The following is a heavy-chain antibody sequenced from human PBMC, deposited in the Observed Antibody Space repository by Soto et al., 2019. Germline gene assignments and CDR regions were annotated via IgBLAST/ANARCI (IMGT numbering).Heavy chain of an antibody. V-gene: IGHV3-23*01. CDR3: AGGALGYCSGGSCVYYYYGMDV. CDR2: TPGSGGST. CDR1: GFTFGTYA. J-gene: IGHJ6*02. D-gene: IGHD2-15*01. Sequence: GSLRLSCAASGFTFGTYAMNWVRQPPGKGLEWVSSTPGSGGSTYYADSVKGRFTISKDNSKNTLYLQMDSLRAEDTAVYYCAGGALGYCSGGSCVYYYYGMDVWGQGTTVTVSS.